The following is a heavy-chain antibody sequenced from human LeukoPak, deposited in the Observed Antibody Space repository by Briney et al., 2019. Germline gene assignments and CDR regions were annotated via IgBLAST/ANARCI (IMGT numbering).Heavy chain of an antibody. CDR3: ARIYDFWSGYPQYYFDY. D-gene: IGHD3-3*01. Sequence: GESLKISCKGSGYSFTSYWIGWVRQMPGKGLECMGIIYPGDSDTRYSPSFQGQVTISADKSISTAYLQWSSLKASDTAMYYCARIYDFWSGYPQYYFDYWGQGTLVTVSS. CDR1: GYSFTSYW. J-gene: IGHJ4*02. V-gene: IGHV5-51*01. CDR2: IYPGDSDT.